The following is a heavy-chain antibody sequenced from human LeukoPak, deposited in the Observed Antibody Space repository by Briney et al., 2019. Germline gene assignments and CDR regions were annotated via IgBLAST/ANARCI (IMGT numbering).Heavy chain of an antibody. CDR1: GYTFTSYD. D-gene: IGHD2-15*01. J-gene: IGHJ4*02. CDR3: ARGFDCSGGSCDSVLDY. V-gene: IGHV1-8*01. Sequence: ASVKVSCKASGYTFTSYDINWVRQAPGQGLEWMGWMNPNRGNTGYAQKFQGRVTMTRNTSITTAYMELSSLRFEDTAVYYCARGFDCSGGSCDSVLDYWGQGTLVTVSS. CDR2: MNPNRGNT.